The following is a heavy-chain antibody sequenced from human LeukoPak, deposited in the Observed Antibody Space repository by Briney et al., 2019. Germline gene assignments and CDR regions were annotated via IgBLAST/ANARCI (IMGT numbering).Heavy chain of an antibody. J-gene: IGHJ4*02. CDR3: ARGGGVYRYYFDY. CDR2: ISYDGSNK. Sequence: PGGSLRLSCAASGFTFSSYGMHWVRQAPGKGLEWVAVISYDGSNKYYADSVKGRFTISRDNSKNTLYLQMNSLRAEDTAVYYCARGGGVYRYYFDYWGQGTLVTVSS. CDR1: GFTFSSYG. D-gene: IGHD2-8*01. V-gene: IGHV3-30*03.